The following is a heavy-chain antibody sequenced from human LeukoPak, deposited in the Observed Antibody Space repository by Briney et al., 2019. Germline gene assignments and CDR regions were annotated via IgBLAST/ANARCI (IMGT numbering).Heavy chain of an antibody. V-gene: IGHV1-46*01. CDR2: NNPSSGTT. CDR1: GYTXTGYY. Sequence: ASVKVSCKASGYTXTGYYMHWVRQAPGQGLEWMGINNPSSGTTSYAQKFQGRVTMTRDTSTSTVYMELSSLTSEDTAVYFCARDRGLLYGSSGCLDYWGQGTLVTVSS. D-gene: IGHD6-19*01. J-gene: IGHJ4*02. CDR3: ARDRGLLYGSSGCLDY.